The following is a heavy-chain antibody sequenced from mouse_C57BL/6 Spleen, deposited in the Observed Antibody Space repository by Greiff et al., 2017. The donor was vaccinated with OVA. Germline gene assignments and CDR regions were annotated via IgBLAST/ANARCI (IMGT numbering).Heavy chain of an antibody. J-gene: IGHJ1*03. Sequence: QVHVKQSGAELVRPGASVTLSCKASGYTFTDYEMHWVKQTPVHGLEWIGAIDPETGGTAYNQKFKGKAILTADKSSSTAYMELRSLTSEDSAVYYCTRSVYDYDGYFDVWGTGTTVTVSS. D-gene: IGHD2-4*01. CDR2: IDPETGGT. CDR3: TRSVYDYDGYFDV. CDR1: GYTFTDYE. V-gene: IGHV1-15*01.